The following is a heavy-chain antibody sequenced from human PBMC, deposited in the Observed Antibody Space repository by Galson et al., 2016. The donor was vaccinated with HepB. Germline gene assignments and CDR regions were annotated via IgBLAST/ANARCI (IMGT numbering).Heavy chain of an antibody. V-gene: IGHV3-9*01. Sequence: SLRLSCAASGFTFDDYAMHWVRPAPGKGLEWVSAIGWNSGYKAYVDSVKGRFTISRDNAKNSLYLQMTSLRAEDTALYYCAKGRGSGITAAVGNFWGQGTLVTVSS. J-gene: IGHJ4*02. CDR3: AKGRGSGITAAVGNF. CDR1: GFTFDDYA. CDR2: IGWNSGYK. D-gene: IGHD6-13*01.